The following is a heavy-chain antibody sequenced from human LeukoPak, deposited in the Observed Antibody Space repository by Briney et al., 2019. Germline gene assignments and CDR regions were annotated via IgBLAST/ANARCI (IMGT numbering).Heavy chain of an antibody. CDR2: ISYTEST. CDR1: GGSIISRYY. D-gene: IGHD4-17*01. J-gene: IGHJ4*02. CDR3: ARQSGGDYALGY. V-gene: IGHV4-39*07. Sequence: SETLSLTCTVSGGSIISRYYWGWIRQPPGKGLDWIGSISYTESTYYNPSLKSRVTISVDKSKNQFSLKLSSVTAADTAVYYCARQSGGDYALGYWGQGTLVTVSS.